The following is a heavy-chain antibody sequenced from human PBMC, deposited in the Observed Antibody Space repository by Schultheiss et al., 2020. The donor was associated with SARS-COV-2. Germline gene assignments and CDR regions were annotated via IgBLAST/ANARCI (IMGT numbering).Heavy chain of an antibody. CDR2: IYYSGST. V-gene: IGHV4-59*12. J-gene: IGHJ4*02. CDR1: GGSISSDY. Sequence: SETLSLTCTVSGGSISSDYWSWIRQPPGKGLEWIGYIYYSGSTNYNPSLKSRVTISVDTSKNQFSLQLNSVTPEDTAVYYCARVPSIVGETTYFDYWGQGTLVTVSS. CDR3: ARVPSIVGETTYFDY. D-gene: IGHD1-26*01.